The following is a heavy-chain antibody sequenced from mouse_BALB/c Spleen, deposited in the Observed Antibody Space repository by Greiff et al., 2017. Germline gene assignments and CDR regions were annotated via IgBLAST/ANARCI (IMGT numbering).Heavy chain of an antibody. CDR2: IYPSDSYT. Sequence: QVQLQQPGAELVRPGASVKLSCTASGYTFTSYWIYWVKQRPGQGLEWIGNIYPSDSYTNYNQNFKDKATLTVDKSSSTAYLQLSSPTSEDSAVYYCTRGECYAMDYWGQGTSVTVSS. V-gene: IGHV1-69*02. J-gene: IGHJ4*01. CDR3: TRGECYAMDY. CDR1: GYTFTSYW.